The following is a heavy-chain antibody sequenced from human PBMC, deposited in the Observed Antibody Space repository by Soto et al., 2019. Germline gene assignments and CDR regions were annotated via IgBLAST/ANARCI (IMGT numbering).Heavy chain of an antibody. D-gene: IGHD1-26*01. J-gene: IGHJ5*02. V-gene: IGHV4-31*03. Sequence: SETLSLTCTVSGGSISSGGYYWSWIRQHPGKGLEWIGYIYYSGSTYYNPSLKSRVTISVDTSKNQFSLKLSSVTAADTAVYYCARAERSLWDNWFDPWGQGTLVTVSS. CDR1: GGSISSGGYY. CDR2: IYYSGST. CDR3: ARAERSLWDNWFDP.